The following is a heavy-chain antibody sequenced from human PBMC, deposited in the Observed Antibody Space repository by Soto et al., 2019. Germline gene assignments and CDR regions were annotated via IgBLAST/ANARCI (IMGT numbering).Heavy chain of an antibody. V-gene: IGHV3-23*01. CDR1: GFSFSSYA. CDR2: ISGSGADT. J-gene: IGHJ4*02. Sequence: VGPLRLSYAPTGFSFSSYAMTCVRQAPWKGLEWVSAISGSGADTYYADSEKGRFTITRDNSKKTVYVQMNSLGADDTAIYYCEKADSSGFISLLLYYWGQGTLVTVSS. CDR3: EKADSSGFISLLLYY. D-gene: IGHD2-15*01.